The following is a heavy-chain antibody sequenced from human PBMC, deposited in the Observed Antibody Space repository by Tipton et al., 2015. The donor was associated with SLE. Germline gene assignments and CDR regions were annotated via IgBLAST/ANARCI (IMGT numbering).Heavy chain of an antibody. J-gene: IGHJ3*02. V-gene: IGHV3-13*01. CDR2: IGTAGDT. Sequence: SLRLSCAASGFTFSSYDMHWVRQATGKGLEWVSAIGTAGDTYYPGSVKGRFTISRENAKNSLYLQMNSLRAGDTAVYYCARSRDDFGSGDYWDAFEIWGRGTKVIVSS. CDR1: GFTFSSYD. CDR3: ARSRDDFGSGDYWDAFEI. D-gene: IGHD3-3*01.